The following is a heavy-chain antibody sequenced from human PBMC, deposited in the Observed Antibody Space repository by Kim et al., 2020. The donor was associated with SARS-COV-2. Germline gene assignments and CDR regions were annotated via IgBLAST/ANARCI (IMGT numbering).Heavy chain of an antibody. V-gene: IGHV4-59*01. CDR3: ATHAPGIAVEGAFNI. D-gene: IGHD6-19*01. CDR2: IYYSGST. Sequence: SETLSLTCTVSGGSISSYYWSWIRQPPGKGLEWIGYIYYSGSTNYNPSLKSRVTISVDTSKNQFSLKLSSVTAADTAVYYCATHAPGIAVEGAFNIWGQGTMVTVSS. J-gene: IGHJ3*02. CDR1: GGSISSYY.